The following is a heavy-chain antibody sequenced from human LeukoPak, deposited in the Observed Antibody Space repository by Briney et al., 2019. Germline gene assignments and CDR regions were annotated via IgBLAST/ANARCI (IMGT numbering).Heavy chain of an antibody. J-gene: IGHJ5*02. CDR1: GFTFSTYS. D-gene: IGHD2-2*01. V-gene: IGHV3-21*01. CDR3: ARRYCGSPSCVNWFDP. CDR2: ISSSSVYI. Sequence: GGSLRLSCAASGFTFSTYSMNWVRQAPGKGLEWVSSISSSSVYIYYADSVKGRFTISRDNAKNSLYLQMNSLRAEDTAVYYCARRYCGSPSCVNWFDPWGQGALVTVSS.